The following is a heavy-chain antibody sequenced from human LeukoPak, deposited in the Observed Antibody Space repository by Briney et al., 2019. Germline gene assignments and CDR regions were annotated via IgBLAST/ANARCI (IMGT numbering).Heavy chain of an antibody. CDR2: ISGSSSYI. Sequence: GGSLRLSCAASGFTFSSYAMNWVRQAPGKGLEWVSSISGSSSYIDYADSVKGRFTISRDNAKNSLYLQMNSLRAEDTAVYYCACLSAFDIWGQGTMVTVSS. CDR1: GFTFSSYA. J-gene: IGHJ3*02. CDR3: ACLSAFDI. V-gene: IGHV3-21*01.